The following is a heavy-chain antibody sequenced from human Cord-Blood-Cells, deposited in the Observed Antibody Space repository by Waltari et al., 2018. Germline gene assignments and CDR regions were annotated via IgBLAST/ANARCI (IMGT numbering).Heavy chain of an antibody. CDR3: ARGCSSTSCLYYFDY. CDR1: GYTFTSYY. D-gene: IGHD2-2*01. J-gene: IGHJ4*02. Sequence: QVQLVQSGAEVKKPGASVKVSCKASGYTFTSYYIHWVRQAPGQGLEWMGIINPSGGSTSYAQKFQGRVTMTRDTSTSTVYMELSSLRSEDTAVYYCARGCSSTSCLYYFDYWGQGTLVTVSS. V-gene: IGHV1-46*03. CDR2: INPSGGST.